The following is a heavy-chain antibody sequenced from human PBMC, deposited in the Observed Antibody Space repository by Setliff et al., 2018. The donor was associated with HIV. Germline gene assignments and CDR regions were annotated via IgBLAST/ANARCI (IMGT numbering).Heavy chain of an antibody. J-gene: IGHJ4*02. CDR3: ATSPLGYCSGGSCYQYFDY. CDR1: GYRFTNYW. CDR2: IYPGDSDA. D-gene: IGHD2-15*01. Sequence: PGESLKISCKGSGYRFTNYWIGWVRQMPGKGLEWMGVIYPGDSDARYSLSFQGQVTISADKSISTAYMQWSSLKASDTAMYYCATSPLGYCSGGSCYQYFDYWGPGTLVTVPQ. V-gene: IGHV5-51*01.